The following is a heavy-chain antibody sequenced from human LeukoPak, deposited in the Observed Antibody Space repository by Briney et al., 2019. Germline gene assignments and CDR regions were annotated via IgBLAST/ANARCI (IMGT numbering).Heavy chain of an antibody. CDR3: AREGIGSHGRYYFDY. CDR1: GFIFSDFG. V-gene: IGHV3-30*12. D-gene: IGHD1-26*01. Sequence: GGPLRLSCAASGFIFSDFGLHWARQAPGKGLEWVAFISLDGSEEFYADSVKGRFTISRDNAKNSLYLQMNSLRAEDTAIYYCAREGIGSHGRYYFDYWGQGTLVTVSS. J-gene: IGHJ4*02. CDR2: ISLDGSEE.